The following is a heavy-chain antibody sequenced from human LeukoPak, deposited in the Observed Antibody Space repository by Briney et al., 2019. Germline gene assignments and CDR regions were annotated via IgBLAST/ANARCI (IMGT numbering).Heavy chain of an antibody. CDR1: GYTFTSYY. J-gene: IGHJ4*02. CDR3: ARDRTFGSSYDY. Sequence: ASVKVSCKAPGYTFTSYYMHWVRQAPGQGLEWMGIINPSGGSTSYAQKFQGRVTMTRDMSTSTVYMELSSLRSEDTAVYYCARDRTFGSSYDYWGQGTLVTVSS. V-gene: IGHV1-46*01. CDR2: INPSGGST. D-gene: IGHD2-2*01.